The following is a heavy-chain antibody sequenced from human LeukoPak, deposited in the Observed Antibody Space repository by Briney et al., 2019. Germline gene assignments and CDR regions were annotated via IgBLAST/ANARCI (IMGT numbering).Heavy chain of an antibody. CDR1: GDSLISSTHY. Sequence: PSETLPLTCTVSGDSLISSTHYWGWIRQPPGTGLEWVGSIFYSGITHYNPSLKSRVTISVDTSKNQFSLKLNSVTAADTAVYYCARPNSSGWYWFDPWGQGTLVTVSS. CDR2: IFYSGIT. J-gene: IGHJ5*02. CDR3: ARPNSSGWYWFDP. V-gene: IGHV4-39*01. D-gene: IGHD6-19*01.